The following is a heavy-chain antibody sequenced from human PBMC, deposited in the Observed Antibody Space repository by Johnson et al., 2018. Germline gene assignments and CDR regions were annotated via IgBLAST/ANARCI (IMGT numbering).Heavy chain of an antibody. V-gene: IGHV3-15*01. CDR3: TTVSMTTFGPL. CDR2: IKTKTDGGTT. D-gene: IGHD3-16*01. Sequence: EVQLVESGGGLVKPGGSLRLSCAASGFTFSNDRMNWVRQAPGKGREWVGLIKTKTDGGTTDYVAPVKGIFSISRDDSKNTVYLQMNSLKTEDTAVYYCTTVSMTTFGPLWGQGTMVTVS. CDR1: GFTFSNDR. J-gene: IGHJ3*01.